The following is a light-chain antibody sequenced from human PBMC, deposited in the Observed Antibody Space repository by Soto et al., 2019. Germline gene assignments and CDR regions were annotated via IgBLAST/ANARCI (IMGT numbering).Light chain of an antibody. CDR3: QQRSNWIT. V-gene: IGKV3-11*01. J-gene: IGKJ5*01. CDR2: DAS. Sequence: EIVLTQSPATLSLSPGERATLSCRASQSVSSSYLAWYQQKPGQAPRLLIYDASNRATGIPARFSGSGSGTDFTLTISGLEPEDFAVYYCQQRSNWITFGQGRRPENK. CDR1: QSVSSSY.